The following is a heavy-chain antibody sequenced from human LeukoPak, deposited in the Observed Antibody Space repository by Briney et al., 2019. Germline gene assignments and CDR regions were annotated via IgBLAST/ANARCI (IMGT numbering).Heavy chain of an antibody. D-gene: IGHD3-22*01. CDR2: INHSGST. V-gene: IGHV4-34*01. Sequence: SETLSLTCAVYGGSFSGYYWSWIRQPPWKGLEWIGEINHSGSTNYNPSLKSRVTISVDTSKNQFSLKLSSVTAADTAVYYCARQGGSGFCWFDPRGQGTLVTVSS. J-gene: IGHJ5*02. CDR1: GGSFSGYY. CDR3: ARQGGSGFCWFDP.